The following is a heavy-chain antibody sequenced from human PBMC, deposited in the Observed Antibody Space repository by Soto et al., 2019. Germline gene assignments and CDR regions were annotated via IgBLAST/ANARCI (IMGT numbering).Heavy chain of an antibody. D-gene: IGHD4-17*01. J-gene: IGHJ2*01. CDR2: ISGSGGST. V-gene: IGHV3-23*01. Sequence: EVQLLESGGGLVQPGGSLRLSCAASGFTFSSYAMNWVRQAPGKGLGWVSVISGSGGSTYYADAVKGRFTNSRDNSKNTLYLQMNSLRAEDTAVYYCAKRTVGWYFDLWGRGTLVTVSS. CDR3: AKRTVGWYFDL. CDR1: GFTFSSYA.